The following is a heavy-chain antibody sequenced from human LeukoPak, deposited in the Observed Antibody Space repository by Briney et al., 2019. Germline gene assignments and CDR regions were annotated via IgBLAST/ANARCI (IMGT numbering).Heavy chain of an antibody. Sequence: ASVKVSCKASGYTFTSYGISWVRQAPGQGLEWMGGIIPIFGTANYAQKFQGRVTITADKSTSTAYMELSSLRSEDTAVYYCAIFVVVTENDAFDIWGQGTMVTVSS. J-gene: IGHJ3*02. CDR1: GYTFTSYG. D-gene: IGHD2-21*02. CDR3: AIFVVVTENDAFDI. CDR2: IIPIFGTA. V-gene: IGHV1-69*06.